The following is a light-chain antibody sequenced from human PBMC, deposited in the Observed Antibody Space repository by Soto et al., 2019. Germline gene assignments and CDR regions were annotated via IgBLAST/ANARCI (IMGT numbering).Light chain of an antibody. Sequence: QSALTQPASVSGSPGQSLTISCTGTSGDIGGYMYVSWYQQHPGKAPKLIIYDVSDRPSGISSRFSGTKSGNTASLTISGLQAEDEADYYCNSYTSRRTLVFGGGTKLTV. V-gene: IGLV2-14*03. CDR3: NSYTSRRTLV. CDR2: DVS. J-gene: IGLJ2*01. CDR1: SGDIGGYMY.